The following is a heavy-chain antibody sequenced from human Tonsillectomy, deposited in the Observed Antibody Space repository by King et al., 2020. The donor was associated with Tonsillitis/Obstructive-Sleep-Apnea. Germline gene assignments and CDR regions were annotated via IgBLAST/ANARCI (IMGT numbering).Heavy chain of an antibody. Sequence: VQLVESGGGVVQPGRSLRLSCAASGFTFSSYVIHWVRQAPGKGLEWVAVISYDGSNKYYADSVKGRFTISRDNSKNTLYLQMNSLRTEDTAVYFCARDGGYFDWFDPWGQVTLVTVSS. V-gene: IGHV3-30*04. J-gene: IGHJ5*02. CDR3: ARDGGYFDWFDP. D-gene: IGHD3-9*01. CDR2: ISYDGSNK. CDR1: GFTFSSYV.